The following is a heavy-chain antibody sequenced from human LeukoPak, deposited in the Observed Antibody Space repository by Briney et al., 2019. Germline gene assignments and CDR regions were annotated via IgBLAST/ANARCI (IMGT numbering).Heavy chain of an antibody. D-gene: IGHD3-22*01. V-gene: IGHV4-61*02. Sequence: SETLSLTCTVSGGSISSGSYYWSWIRQPAGKGLEWIGRIYTSGSTNYNPSLKRRVTISVDTSKNQFSLKLSSVTAADTAVYYCARDLDYYDSSGYYSYYYMDVWGKGTTVTISS. CDR3: ARDLDYYDSSGYYSYYYMDV. CDR1: GGSISSGSYY. CDR2: IYTSGST. J-gene: IGHJ6*03.